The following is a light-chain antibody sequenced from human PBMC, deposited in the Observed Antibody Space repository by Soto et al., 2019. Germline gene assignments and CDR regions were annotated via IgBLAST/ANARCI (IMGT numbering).Light chain of an antibody. Sequence: QRVRTHPPSGSGVDRQCGSITYTETSSDVSGYNYVSWYQQHPGKAPKLMIYEVSKRPSGVPDRFSGSKSGNTASLTVSGLQAEDEADYYCSSYAGSNNFLVFGTGTKVTVL. CDR2: EVS. CDR1: SSDVSGYNY. CDR3: SSYAGSNNFLV. J-gene: IGLJ1*01. V-gene: IGLV2-8*01.